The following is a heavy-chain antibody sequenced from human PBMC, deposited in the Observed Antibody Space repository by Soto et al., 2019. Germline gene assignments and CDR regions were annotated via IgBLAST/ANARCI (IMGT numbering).Heavy chain of an antibody. V-gene: IGHV4-59*01. CDR2: MYYSGSA. J-gene: IGHJ4*02. CDR1: GASISSYY. D-gene: IGHD1-26*01. CDR3: AREYPVHSAYFDY. Sequence: QVQLQESGPGLVKPSETLSLTCTVSGASISSYYWSWIRQPPGKGLEWIGYMYYSGSANYNPSLRSRVTISVDMSKNQFSLNLNSMTAADTAVYYCAREYPVHSAYFDYWGQGILVTVSS.